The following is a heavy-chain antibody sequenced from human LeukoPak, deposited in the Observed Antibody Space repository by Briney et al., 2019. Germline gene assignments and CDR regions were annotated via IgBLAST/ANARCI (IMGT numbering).Heavy chain of an antibody. CDR2: SYYSGST. Sequence: SETLSLTCTVSGDSISSYYWSWIRQPPGKGLEWIGDSYYSGSTNYNPSLKSRVTISVATSKTQFSLKLSPVTAADTAVYYCARATTKFGELYYGMDVWGKGTTVTVSS. J-gene: IGHJ6*04. CDR1: GDSISSYY. D-gene: IGHD3-10*01. CDR3: ARATTKFGELYYGMDV. V-gene: IGHV4-59*01.